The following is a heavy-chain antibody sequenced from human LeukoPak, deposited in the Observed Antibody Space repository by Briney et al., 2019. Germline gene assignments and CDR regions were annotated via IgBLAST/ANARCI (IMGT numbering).Heavy chain of an antibody. CDR3: ARSSYSGTYPGGY. CDR1: GGSISSLY. J-gene: IGHJ4*02. CDR2: IYYSGST. V-gene: IGHV4-59*01. D-gene: IGHD1-26*01. Sequence: SETLSLTCSVSGGSISSLYWSWIRQPPGKGLEWIGYIYYSGSTNYNPSLKSRVTMSADMSKNQFSLKLSSVTAADTAVYYCARSSYSGTYPGGYWGQGTLVTVSS.